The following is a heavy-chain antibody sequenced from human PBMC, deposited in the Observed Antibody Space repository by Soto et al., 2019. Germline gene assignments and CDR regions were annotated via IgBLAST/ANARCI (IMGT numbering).Heavy chain of an antibody. CDR3: ARVPFLTMSGSSFSYHNMAV. CDR1: GYTFTSYD. V-gene: IGHV1-8*01. J-gene: IGHJ6*03. D-gene: IGHD2-2*01. CDR2: MNPNSGNT. Sequence: QVQVVQSGAEVKKPGASVKVSCKASGYTFTSYDVTWVRQAPGQGLEWMGWMNPNSGNTGYAQKFQGRVTMTSDTSISTAYMELSSLTTDDAAVYYCARVPFLTMSGSSFSYHNMAVWGKGNTVTVSS.